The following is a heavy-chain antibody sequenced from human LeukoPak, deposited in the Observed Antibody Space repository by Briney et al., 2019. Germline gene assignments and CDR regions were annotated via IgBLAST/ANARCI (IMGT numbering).Heavy chain of an antibody. V-gene: IGHV3-66*01. CDR3: ARGYGGYSYVDYFNY. Sequence: PGGSLRLSCAASGFTFSSYSMNWVRQAPGKRLEWVSLIYSGDNTYYADSVKGRFTISRDNSKNTLYLQMNSLRAEDTAVYYCARGYGGYSYVDYFNYWGQGTLVTVSS. J-gene: IGHJ4*02. D-gene: IGHD5-18*01. CDR2: IYSGDNT. CDR1: GFTFSSYS.